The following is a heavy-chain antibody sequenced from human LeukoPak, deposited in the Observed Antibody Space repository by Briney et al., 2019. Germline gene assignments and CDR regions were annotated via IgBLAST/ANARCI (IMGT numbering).Heavy chain of an antibody. CDR1: GGSISSYY. Sequence: PSETLSLTCTVSGGSISSYYWSWIRQSPGKGLEWIAYIYYRGSTNYNPSLKSRVTISVDTSKNQFSLKLSSVTAADTAVYYCARWFGESTLHFDYWGQGTLVTVSS. D-gene: IGHD3-10*01. J-gene: IGHJ4*02. CDR3: ARWFGESTLHFDY. V-gene: IGHV4-59*01. CDR2: IYYRGST.